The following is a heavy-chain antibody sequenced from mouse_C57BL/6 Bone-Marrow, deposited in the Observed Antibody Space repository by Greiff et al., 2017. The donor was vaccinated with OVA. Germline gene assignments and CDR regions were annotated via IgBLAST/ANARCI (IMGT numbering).Heavy chain of an antibody. Sequence: LQESGAELARPGASVKLSCKASGYTFTSYGISWVKQRTGQGLEWIGEIYPRSGNTYYNEKFKGKATLTADKSSSTAYMELRSLTSEDSAVYFCARKDYYGSSLYFDYWGQGTTLTVSS. CDR2: IYPRSGNT. CDR1: GYTFTSYG. J-gene: IGHJ2*01. V-gene: IGHV1-81*01. D-gene: IGHD1-1*01. CDR3: ARKDYYGSSLYFDY.